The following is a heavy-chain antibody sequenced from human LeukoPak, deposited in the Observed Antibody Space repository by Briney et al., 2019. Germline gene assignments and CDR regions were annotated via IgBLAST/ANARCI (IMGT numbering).Heavy chain of an antibody. Sequence: GGSLRLSCAASGFTFSSYEMNWVRQAPGKGLEWVSYISSSGGTIYYADSVKGRFTISRDNAKNSLYLQMNSLRAEDTAVYYCARYGYCSGGSCFNNWFDPWGQGTLVTVSS. CDR3: ARYGYCSGGSCFNNWFDP. V-gene: IGHV3-48*03. J-gene: IGHJ5*02. D-gene: IGHD2-15*01. CDR2: ISSSGGTI. CDR1: GFTFSSYE.